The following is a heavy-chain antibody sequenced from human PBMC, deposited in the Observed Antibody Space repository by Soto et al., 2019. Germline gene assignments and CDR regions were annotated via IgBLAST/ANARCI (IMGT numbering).Heavy chain of an antibody. J-gene: IGHJ6*02. V-gene: IGHV5-51*01. D-gene: IGHD5-18*01. Sequence: PGASLKIACDGFGYSSATYWIGWVRQMPGKGLEWMGIIYPADSDTRYSPSFQGQVTISADKAINTAYLQWSSLKASDTPMYYCGRQFADTSMGGYFYTGLDVWGQETTVTVSS. CDR1: GYSSATYW. CDR3: GRQFADTSMGGYFYTGLDV. CDR2: IYPADSDT.